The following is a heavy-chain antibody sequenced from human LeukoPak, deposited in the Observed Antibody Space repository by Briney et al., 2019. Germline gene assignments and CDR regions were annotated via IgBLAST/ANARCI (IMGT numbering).Heavy chain of an antibody. CDR1: GYTFTSYG. V-gene: IGHV1-18*01. CDR3: AREANYYGSDWFDP. J-gene: IGHJ5*02. Sequence: ASVKVSCKASGYTFTSYGISWVRQAPGQGLEWMGWISAYNGNTNYAQKLQGRFTITTDTSTSTAYMELRRLRSDDTAVYYCAREANYYGSDWFDPWRQGTLVTVSS. CDR2: ISAYNGNT. D-gene: IGHD3-10*01.